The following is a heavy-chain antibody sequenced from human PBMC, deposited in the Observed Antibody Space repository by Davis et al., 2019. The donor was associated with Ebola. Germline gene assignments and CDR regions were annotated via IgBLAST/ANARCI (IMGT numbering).Heavy chain of an antibody. CDR3: ARELEGIST. CDR1: GFTFGNYN. Sequence: GGSLRLSCLASGFTFGNYNMNWVRQTPGKGLEWVAVIWYDGSNEYYADSVKGRFTISRDNSKNTLYLQMNSLRAEDTAVYYCARELEGISTWGQGTLVTVSS. J-gene: IGHJ4*02. D-gene: IGHD2-15*01. CDR2: IWYDGSNE. V-gene: IGHV3-33*08.